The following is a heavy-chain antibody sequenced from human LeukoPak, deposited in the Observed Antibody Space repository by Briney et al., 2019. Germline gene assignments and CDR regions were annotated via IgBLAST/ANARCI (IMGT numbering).Heavy chain of an antibody. CDR1: GYTFTGHY. CDR2: INPNSGRT. V-gene: IGHV1-8*03. J-gene: IGHJ4*02. Sequence: ASVKVSCKASGYTFTGHYMHWVRQAPGQGLEWMGWINPNSGRTGYAQNFQGRITITRNTSISTAYMELSSLRSEDTAVYYCTRETSSRYFDYWGQGTLVTVSS. CDR3: TRETSSRYFDY.